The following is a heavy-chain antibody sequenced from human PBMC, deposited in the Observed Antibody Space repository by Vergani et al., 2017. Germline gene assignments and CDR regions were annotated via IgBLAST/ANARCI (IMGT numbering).Heavy chain of an antibody. Sequence: EVQLVESGGGLVQPGGSLRLSCAASGFTFSSYSMNWVRQAPGKGLEWVSYISSSSSTIYYADSVKGRFTISRDNAKNSLYLQMNSLRAEDTAVYYCARALGGYCSGGSCYSLLAGNWYFDLWGRGTLVTVSS. CDR2: ISSSSSTI. CDR1: GFTFSSYS. V-gene: IGHV3-48*01. D-gene: IGHD2-15*01. J-gene: IGHJ2*01. CDR3: ARALGGYCSGGSCYSLLAGNWYFDL.